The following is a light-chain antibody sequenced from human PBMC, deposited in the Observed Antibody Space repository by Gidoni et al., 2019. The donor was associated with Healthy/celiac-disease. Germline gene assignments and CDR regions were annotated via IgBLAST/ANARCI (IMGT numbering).Light chain of an antibody. CDR2: WAS. V-gene: IGKV4-1*01. Sequence: DIVMTQSPDSLAVSLGERATINCKSSQSVLYSSNNKNYLAWYPQKPGQPPKLLIYWASTRESGVPDRFSGSGSGTDFTLTISSLQAEDVAVYYCQQYYSTPQDTFGQXTKLEIK. CDR1: QSVLYSSNNKNY. J-gene: IGKJ2*01. CDR3: QQYYSTPQDT.